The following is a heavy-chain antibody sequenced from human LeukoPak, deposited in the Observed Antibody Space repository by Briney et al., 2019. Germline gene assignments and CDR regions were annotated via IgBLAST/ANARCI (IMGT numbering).Heavy chain of an antibody. Sequence: GGSLRLSCAASGFTFSNAWMSWVRQAPGKGLEWVSVTYSGGSTYYADSVKGRFTISRDNSKNTLYLQMNSLRAEDTAVYYCARHDYGDHDAFDIWGQGTMVTVSS. CDR3: ARHDYGDHDAFDI. J-gene: IGHJ3*02. D-gene: IGHD4-17*01. CDR1: GFTFSNAW. CDR2: TYSGGST. V-gene: IGHV3-66*04.